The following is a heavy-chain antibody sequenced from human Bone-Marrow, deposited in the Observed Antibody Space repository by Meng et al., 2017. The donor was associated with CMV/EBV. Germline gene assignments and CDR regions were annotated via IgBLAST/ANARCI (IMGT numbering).Heavy chain of an antibody. J-gene: IGHJ4*02. CDR3: ATTTGEAEGPDY. D-gene: IGHD1-1*01. CDR1: GYTFTDCY. CDR2: INPSSGGT. V-gene: IGHV1-2*02. Sequence: ASVKVSCKATGYTFTDCYILWVRQAPGQGLEWMGWINPSSGGTNYAQKFQGRVTMTRDTSISTAYMELNRLTSDDTAVYYCATTTGEAEGPDYWGQGTLVTVSS.